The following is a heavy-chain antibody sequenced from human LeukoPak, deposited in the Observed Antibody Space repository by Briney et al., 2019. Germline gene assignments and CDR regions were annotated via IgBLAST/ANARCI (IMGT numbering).Heavy chain of an antibody. CDR3: ARHGADGYSSSPSLRD. Sequence: PSETLSLTCTVSGGSISSYYWSWIRQPPGKGLEWIGYIYYSGSTNYNPSLKSRVTISVDTSKNQFSLKLSSVTAADTAVYYCARHGADGYSSSPSLRDWGQGTLVTVSS. CDR1: GGSISSYY. J-gene: IGHJ4*02. D-gene: IGHD6-13*01. V-gene: IGHV4-59*08. CDR2: IYYSGST.